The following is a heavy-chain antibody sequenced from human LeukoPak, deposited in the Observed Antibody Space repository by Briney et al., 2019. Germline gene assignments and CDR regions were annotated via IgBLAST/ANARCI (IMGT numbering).Heavy chain of an antibody. V-gene: IGHV3-23*01. CDR3: AKQVPNNWNYLGCFDY. CDR2: ISGSGGST. D-gene: IGHD1-7*01. Sequence: PGGSLRLSCAASGFTFSSYAMSWVRQAPGKGLEWVSAISGSGGSTYYADSVKGRFTISRDNSKNTLYLQMNSLRAEDTAVYYCAKQVPNNWNYLGCFDYWGQGTLVTVSS. J-gene: IGHJ4*02. CDR1: GFTFSSYA.